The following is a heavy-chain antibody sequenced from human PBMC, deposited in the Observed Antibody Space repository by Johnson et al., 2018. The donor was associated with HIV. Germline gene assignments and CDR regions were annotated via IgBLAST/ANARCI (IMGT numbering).Heavy chain of an antibody. D-gene: IGHD6-6*01. J-gene: IGHJ3*02. CDR3: ARTYSTSSDGAFDVWGSYSGDAFDI. V-gene: IGHV3-33*01. Sequence: QVQLVESGGGVVQPGRSLRLSCVASGFTFSKYGMHWVRQAPGKGLEWVAVTWYDGNNKNYADSVKGRFTMARDNTKNTLYLQMDSLRAEDTAVYYCARTYSTSSDGAFDVWGSYSGDAFDIWGQGTMVTVSS. CDR2: TWYDGNNK. CDR1: GFTFSKYG.